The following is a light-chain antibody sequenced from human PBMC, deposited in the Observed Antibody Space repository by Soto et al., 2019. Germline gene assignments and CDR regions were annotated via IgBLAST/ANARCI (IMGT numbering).Light chain of an antibody. V-gene: IGLV2-8*01. CDR1: SSDVGGYNY. Sequence: SALTQPPSASGSPGQSFTISCTGTSSDVGGYNYVSWYQQHPGKAPKLMIYEVSKRPSGVPDRFSGSKSGNTASLTVSGLQAEDEADYYCSSYAGSNNLVFGTGTKVTVL. J-gene: IGLJ1*01. CDR2: EVS. CDR3: SSYAGSNNLV.